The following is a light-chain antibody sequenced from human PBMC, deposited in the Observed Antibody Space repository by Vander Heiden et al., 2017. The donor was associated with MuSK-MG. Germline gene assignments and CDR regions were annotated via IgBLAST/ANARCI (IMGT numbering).Light chain of an antibody. J-gene: IGKJ4*01. CDR1: QSVSSY. CDR2: DAS. V-gene: IGKV3-11*01. CDR3: QQRSNWPQNT. Sequence: EIVSTLSPATLSLSPGERATLSCRASQSVSSYLAWYQQKPGQAPRLLIYDASNRATGIPARFSGSGSGTDFTLTISSLEPEDFAVYYCQQRSNWPQNTFGGGTKVEIK.